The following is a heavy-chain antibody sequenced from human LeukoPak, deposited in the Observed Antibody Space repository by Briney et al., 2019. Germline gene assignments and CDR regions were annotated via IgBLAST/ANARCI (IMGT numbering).Heavy chain of an antibody. J-gene: IGHJ5*02. Sequence: AASVKVSCKASGYTFTSYYMHWVRQAPGQGLEWMGIINPSGGSTSYAQKFQGRVTMTRDMSTSTVYMELSSLRSEDTAVYYCARDSNDLLTRFDPWGQGTLVTVSS. CDR2: INPSGGST. CDR3: ARDSNDLLTRFDP. CDR1: GYTFTSYY. V-gene: IGHV1-46*01. D-gene: IGHD3-3*01.